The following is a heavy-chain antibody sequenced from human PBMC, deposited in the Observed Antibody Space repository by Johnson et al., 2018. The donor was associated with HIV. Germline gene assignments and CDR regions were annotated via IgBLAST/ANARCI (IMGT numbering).Heavy chain of an antibody. CDR1: GFTVSSNY. CDR3: ARSLIAAADAFDI. Sequence: EVQLVESGGGLIQPGGSLRLSCAASGFTVSSNYMSWVRQAPGKGLEWVSVIYRGGSTYYADSVKGRFTISRDNSKNTLYLQMNSLRAEDTAVYYCARSLIAAADAFDIWGQGTMVTVSS. CDR2: IYRGGST. J-gene: IGHJ3*02. V-gene: IGHV3-53*01. D-gene: IGHD6-13*01.